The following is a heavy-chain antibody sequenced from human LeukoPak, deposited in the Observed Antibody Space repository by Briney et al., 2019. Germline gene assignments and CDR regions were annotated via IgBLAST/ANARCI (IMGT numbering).Heavy chain of an antibody. J-gene: IGHJ5*02. CDR2: IYTSGST. V-gene: IGHV4-61*02. CDR3: ASGWAWFDP. Sequence: SETLSLTCTVSGGSISSGSYYWSWIRQPAGKGLEWIGRIYTSGSTNYNPSLKSRVTISVDTSKNQFSLKLSSVTAADTAVYYCASGWAWFDPWGQGTLVTVSS. D-gene: IGHD1-26*01. CDR1: GGSISSGSYY.